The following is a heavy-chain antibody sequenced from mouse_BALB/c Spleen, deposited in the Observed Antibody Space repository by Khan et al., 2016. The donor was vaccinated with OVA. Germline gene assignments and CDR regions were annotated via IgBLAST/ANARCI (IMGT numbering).Heavy chain of an antibody. V-gene: IGHV1-4*01. J-gene: IGHJ3*01. CDR2: INPSNGYT. D-gene: IGHD2-14*01. CDR1: GYTFTSYT. CDR3: VRDGAYHRNDGWFAY. Sequence: QVQLKQSGAELARPGASVKMSCKASGYTFTSYTIHWIKERPGQGLEWIGNINPSNGYTNYNQKFKDKATLTKDKSSTTAYLQLSSLTSDDSAVYNCVRDGAYHRNDGWFAYWGQGTLVTVSA.